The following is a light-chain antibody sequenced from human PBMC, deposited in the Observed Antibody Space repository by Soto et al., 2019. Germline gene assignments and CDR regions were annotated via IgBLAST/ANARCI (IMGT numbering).Light chain of an antibody. CDR2: DAS. J-gene: IGKJ1*01. CDR1: QTISSW. CDR3: QQYDSFSWA. V-gene: IGKV1-5*01. Sequence: DIQMTQTQSSLSGSVGDRVTITCGASQTISSWLAWYQQKPGKAPKLLIFDASSLRSGVPSRFSGSGSGTEFTLTISGLQPDDFATYYCQQYDSFSWAFGQGTKVDI.